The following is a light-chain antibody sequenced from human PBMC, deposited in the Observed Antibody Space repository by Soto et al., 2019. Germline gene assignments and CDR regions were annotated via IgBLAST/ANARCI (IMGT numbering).Light chain of an antibody. CDR1: IRDVGDYNY. CDR3: SSYTSTNTLV. Sequence: QSALTQPASVSGSPGQSITISCTGTIRDVGDYNYVSWYQQHPGKAPNLIIYGVGNRPSGISNRFSGSKSGNTTSLSISGRQADDEDDYYCSSYTSTNTLVFGGGTKVTVL. V-gene: IGLV2-14*01. J-gene: IGLJ2*01. CDR2: GVG.